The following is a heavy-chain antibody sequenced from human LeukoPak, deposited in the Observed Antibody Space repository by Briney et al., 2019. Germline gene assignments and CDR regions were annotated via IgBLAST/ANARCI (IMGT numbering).Heavy chain of an antibody. CDR2: IYCGGST. Sequence: GGSLRLSCAASGFTVSNNYMSWVRQAPGKGLEWVSVIYCGGSTYYADSVKGRFTISRDNSKNTLYLQMNSLRAEDTAVYYCARYRITMVRGDYYFDYWGQGTLVTVSS. CDR3: ARYRITMVRGDYYFDY. J-gene: IGHJ4*02. D-gene: IGHD3-10*01. V-gene: IGHV3-66*01. CDR1: GFTVSNNY.